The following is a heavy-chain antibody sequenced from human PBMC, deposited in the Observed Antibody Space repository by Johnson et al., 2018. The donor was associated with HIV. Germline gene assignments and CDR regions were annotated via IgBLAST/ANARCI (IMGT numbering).Heavy chain of an antibody. CDR3: AKDLGDAVGTTHDAFDI. Sequence: QVQLVESGGGVVQPGGSLRLSCAVSGFTFSSYGMHWVRQAPGKGLEWVAFIQYDGSNKYYADSVKGRFTISRDNSKNTLYLQMNSLRAEDTAVYYCAKDLGDAVGTTHDAFDIWGKGTMVTVSS. CDR2: IQYDGSNK. V-gene: IGHV3-30*02. J-gene: IGHJ3*02. CDR1: GFTFSSYG. D-gene: IGHD1-26*01.